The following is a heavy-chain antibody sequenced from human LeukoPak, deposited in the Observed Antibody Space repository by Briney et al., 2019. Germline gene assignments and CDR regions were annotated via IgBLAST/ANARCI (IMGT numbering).Heavy chain of an antibody. CDR3: ARDYYYGSGSYYNWFDP. Sequence: PSETLSLTCTVSGGSISSYYWSWIRQPPGKGLEWIGYIYYSGSTNYNPSLKSRVTISVDTSKNQFSLKLSSVTAADTAVYYCARDYYYGSGSYYNWFDPWGQGSLVTVSS. CDR1: GGSISSYY. D-gene: IGHD3-10*01. J-gene: IGHJ5*02. V-gene: IGHV4-59*01. CDR2: IYYSGST.